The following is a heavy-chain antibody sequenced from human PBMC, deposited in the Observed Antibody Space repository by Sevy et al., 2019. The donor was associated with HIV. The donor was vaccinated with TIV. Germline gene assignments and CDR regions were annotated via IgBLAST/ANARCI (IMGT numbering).Heavy chain of an antibody. CDR2: FDPEDGET. D-gene: IGHD3-22*01. CDR3: AATKDYYESSGDPFDY. Sequence: ASVKVSCKVSGYTLIQISMHWVRQAPGRGLEWMGSFDPEDGETIYAQKFQGRLTMTEDTSTDTAYMEMNSLKSEDTAVYYCAATKDYYESSGDPFDYWGQGTLLTVSS. CDR1: GYTLIQIS. V-gene: IGHV1-24*01. J-gene: IGHJ4*02.